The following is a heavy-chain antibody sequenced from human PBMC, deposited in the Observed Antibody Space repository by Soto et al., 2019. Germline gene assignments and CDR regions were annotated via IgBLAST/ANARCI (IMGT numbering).Heavy chain of an antibody. J-gene: IGHJ1*01. Sequence: QEQLVQSGGGVVQPGRSLRLSCAASGFTFSSYGMHWVRQAPGKGLEWVAVIWYDGGNNYYADSVKGRFTISRDNSKNRLDLQMNSLGAEDKAVDYCAGSRGITGTTRVCFQHWGQGTRVTVSS. CDR2: IWYDGGNN. V-gene: IGHV3-33*01. CDR1: GFTFSSYG. D-gene: IGHD1-7*01. CDR3: AGSRGITGTTRVCFQH.